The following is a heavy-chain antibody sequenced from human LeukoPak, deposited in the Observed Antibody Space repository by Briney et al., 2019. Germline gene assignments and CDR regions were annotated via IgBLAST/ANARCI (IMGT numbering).Heavy chain of an antibody. CDR3: ARDMASPNNYYYYYYMDV. CDR2: IYYSGST. Sequence: SETVSLTCTVSGGSISSYYWSWIRQPPGKGLEWIGYIYYSGSTNYNPSLKSRVTISVDTSKNQFSLKLSSVTAADTAVYYCARDMASPNNYYYYYYMDVWGKGTTVTVSS. D-gene: IGHD1/OR15-1a*01. V-gene: IGHV4-59*01. J-gene: IGHJ6*03. CDR1: GGSISSYY.